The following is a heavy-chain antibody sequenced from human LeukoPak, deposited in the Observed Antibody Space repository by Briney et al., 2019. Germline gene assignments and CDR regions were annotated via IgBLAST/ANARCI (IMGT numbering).Heavy chain of an antibody. CDR3: ARDPVVDCGGDCYPFDY. Sequence: ASVKVSCKASGYTFTGYYMHWVRQAPGQGLEWMGWINPNSGGTNYAQKFQGRVTMTRDTSISTAYMELSRLRSDGTAVYYCARDPVVDCGGDCYPFDYWGQGTLVTVSS. J-gene: IGHJ4*02. D-gene: IGHD2-21*02. CDR1: GYTFTGYY. V-gene: IGHV1-2*02. CDR2: INPNSGGT.